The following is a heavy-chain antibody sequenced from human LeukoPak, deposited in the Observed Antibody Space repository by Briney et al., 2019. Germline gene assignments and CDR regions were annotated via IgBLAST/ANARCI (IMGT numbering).Heavy chain of an antibody. Sequence: GGSLRLSCAASGFTFSSYSMNWVRQAPGKGLEWVSSISSSSSYIYYADSVKGRFTISRDNAKNSLYLQMNSLRAEDAAVYYCARDEGYYYYGMDVWGQGTTVTVSS. V-gene: IGHV3-21*01. CDR2: ISSSSSYI. CDR1: GFTFSSYS. J-gene: IGHJ6*02. CDR3: ARDEGYYYYGMDV.